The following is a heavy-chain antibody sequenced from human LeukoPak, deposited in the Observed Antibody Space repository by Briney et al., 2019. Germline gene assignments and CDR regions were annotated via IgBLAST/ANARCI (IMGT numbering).Heavy chain of an antibody. J-gene: IGHJ5*02. CDR1: GGSISSGSYY. CDR3: ARDHRIVVVPAAIQEVVWFDP. D-gene: IGHD2-2*02. Sequence: PSQTLSLTCTVSGGSISSGSYYWSWIRQPAGKGLEWIGRIYTSGSTNYNPSLKSRVTISVDTSKNQFSLKLSSVTAADTAVYYCARDHRIVVVPAAIQEVVWFDPWGQGTLVTVSS. CDR2: IYTSGST. V-gene: IGHV4-61*02.